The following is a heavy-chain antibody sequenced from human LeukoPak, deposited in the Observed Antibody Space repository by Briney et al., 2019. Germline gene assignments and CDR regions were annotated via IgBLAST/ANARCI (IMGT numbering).Heavy chain of an antibody. CDR1: GYTFTGYY. D-gene: IGHD3-10*01. Sequence: ASVKVSCKASGYTFTGYYMHWVRRAPGQGLEWMGWINPNSGGTNYAQKFQGRVTMTRDTSISTAYMELSRLRSDDTAVYYCATDTSQVGVMNAPQGYFDYWGQGTLVTVSP. J-gene: IGHJ4*02. CDR3: ATDTSQVGVMNAPQGYFDY. CDR2: INPNSGGT. V-gene: IGHV1-2*02.